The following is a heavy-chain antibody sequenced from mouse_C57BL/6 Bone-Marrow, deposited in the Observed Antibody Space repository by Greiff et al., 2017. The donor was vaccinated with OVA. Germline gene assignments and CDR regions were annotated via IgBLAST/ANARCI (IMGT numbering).Heavy chain of an antibody. Sequence: VKLQESGAELVKPGASVKMSCKASGYTFTTYPIEWMKQNPGKSLEWIGNFHPYNDDTKYNEQFKGKATLPVEKSSSTVYLELSRLTSDDSAVYYSARRATVPPYAMDYWGQGTSVTVSS. CDR2: FHPYNDDT. CDR1: GYTFTTYP. D-gene: IGHD1-1*01. J-gene: IGHJ4*01. CDR3: ARRATVPPYAMDY. V-gene: IGHV1-47*01.